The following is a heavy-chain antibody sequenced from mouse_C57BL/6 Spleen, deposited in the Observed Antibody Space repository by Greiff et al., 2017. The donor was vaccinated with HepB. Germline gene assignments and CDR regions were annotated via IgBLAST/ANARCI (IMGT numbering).Heavy chain of an antibody. Sequence: QVQLKESGAELVRPGASVTLSCKASGYTFTDYEMHWVKQTPVHGLEWIGAIDPETGGTAYNQKFKGKAILTADKSSSTAYMELRSLTSEDSAVYYCTRRDYSTDYYAMDYWGQGTSVTVSS. V-gene: IGHV1-15*01. J-gene: IGHJ4*01. CDR1: GYTFTDYE. CDR3: TRRDYSTDYYAMDY. D-gene: IGHD2-5*01. CDR2: IDPETGGT.